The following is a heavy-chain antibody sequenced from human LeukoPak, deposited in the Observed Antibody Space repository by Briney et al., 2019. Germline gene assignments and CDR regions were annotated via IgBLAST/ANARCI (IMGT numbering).Heavy chain of an antibody. CDR3: AREDSYGYYFDY. Sequence: ASVKVSCKASGYTFTGYYMHWVRQAPGQGLEWMGWINPNSGGTNYAQKFQGRVTVTRDTSISTAYMELSRLRSDDTAVYYCAREDSYGYYFDYWGQGTLVTVSS. CDR2: INPNSGGT. CDR1: GYTFTGYY. D-gene: IGHD5-18*01. V-gene: IGHV1-2*02. J-gene: IGHJ4*02.